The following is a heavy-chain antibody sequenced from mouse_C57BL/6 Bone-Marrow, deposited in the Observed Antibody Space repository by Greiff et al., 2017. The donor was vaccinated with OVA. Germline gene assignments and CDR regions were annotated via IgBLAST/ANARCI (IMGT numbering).Heavy chain of an antibody. Sequence: VQLQQSGPELVKPGASVKISCKASGYTFTDYYMNWVKQSHGKSLEWIGDINPNNGGTSYNQKFKGKATLTVDKSSSTAYMELRSLTSEDSAVYYCARRSYYYGSSYYWYFDVWGTGTTVTVSS. D-gene: IGHD1-1*01. V-gene: IGHV1-26*01. CDR1: GYTFTDYY. CDR2: INPNNGGT. CDR3: ARRSYYYGSSYYWYFDV. J-gene: IGHJ1*03.